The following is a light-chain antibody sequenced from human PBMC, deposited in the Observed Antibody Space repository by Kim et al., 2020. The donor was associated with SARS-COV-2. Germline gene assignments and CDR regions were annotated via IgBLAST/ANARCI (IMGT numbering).Light chain of an antibody. Sequence: SASVGDRVTITCRASQSISSWLAWYQQKPGKAPKLLISKASTLQGGVPSRFSGSGSGTEFTLTISSLQPDDFATYYCQQYSSYWTFGQGTKVDIK. V-gene: IGKV1-5*03. J-gene: IGKJ1*01. CDR1: QSISSW. CDR3: QQYSSYWT. CDR2: KAS.